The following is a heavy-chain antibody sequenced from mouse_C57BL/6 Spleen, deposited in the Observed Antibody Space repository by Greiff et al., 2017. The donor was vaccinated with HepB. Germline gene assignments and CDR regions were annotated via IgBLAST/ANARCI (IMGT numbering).Heavy chain of an antibody. CDR2: IDPSDSYT. J-gene: IGHJ3*01. V-gene: IGHV1-69*01. Sequence: QVQLKQPGAELVMPGASVKLSCKASGYTFTSYWMHWVKQRPGQGLEWIGEIDPSDSYTNYNQKFKGKSTLTVDKSSSTAYMQLSSLTSEDSAVYYCARGGAIGLRRGFAYWGQGTLVTVSA. CDR3: ARGGAIGLRRGFAY. CDR1: GYTFTSYW. D-gene: IGHD2-4*01.